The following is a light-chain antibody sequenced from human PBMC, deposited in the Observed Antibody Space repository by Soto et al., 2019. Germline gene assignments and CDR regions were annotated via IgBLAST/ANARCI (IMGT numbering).Light chain of an antibody. CDR2: DAS. Sequence: EIVLTQSPATLSLSPGERATLSCRASQSVSSYLAWYQQKPGQAPRLLIYDASNRATGIPARFSGSGSGTDFTLNISSLEPEDFAVYYCQQRSNWPLTFGGGNKLEIQ. CDR3: QQRSNWPLT. J-gene: IGKJ4*01. V-gene: IGKV3-11*01. CDR1: QSVSSY.